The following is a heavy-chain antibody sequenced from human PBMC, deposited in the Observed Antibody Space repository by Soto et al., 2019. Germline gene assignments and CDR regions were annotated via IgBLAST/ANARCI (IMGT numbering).Heavy chain of an antibody. CDR3: ARDLFMVKSDRAPGDYYYGMDV. V-gene: IGHV4-59*01. Sequence: SETLSLTCTVSGGSISRYYWSWIRQPPGKGLEWIGYLYNAGSTIYNPSLKSRVTISVDMSQNQFSLNLNYVTAADTAVYYCARDLFMVKSDRAPGDYYYGMDVWGQGTTVTVSS. CDR2: LYNAGST. CDR1: GGSISRYY. J-gene: IGHJ6*02. D-gene: IGHD5-18*01.